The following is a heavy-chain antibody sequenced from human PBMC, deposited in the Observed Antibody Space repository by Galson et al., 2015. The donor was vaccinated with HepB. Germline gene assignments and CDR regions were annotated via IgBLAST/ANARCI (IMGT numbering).Heavy chain of an antibody. CDR2: ISYDGSNK. J-gene: IGHJ4*02. V-gene: IGHV3-30-3*01. Sequence: SLRLSCAASGFTFSSYAMHWVRQAPGKGLEWVAVISYDGSNKYYADSVKGRFTISRDNSKNTLYLQMNSLRAEDTAVYYCARDLGPDKIIHSYYFDYWGQGTLVTVSS. CDR1: GFTFSSYA. CDR3: ARDLGPDKIIHSYYFDY. D-gene: IGHD7-27*01.